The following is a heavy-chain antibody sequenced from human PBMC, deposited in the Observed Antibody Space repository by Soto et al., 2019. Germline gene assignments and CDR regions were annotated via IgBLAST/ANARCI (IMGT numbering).Heavy chain of an antibody. CDR3: ARVDRYYYYGMDV. CDR2: IYYSGSS. V-gene: IGHV4-31*03. Sequence: QVQLQESGPGLVKPSQTLSLTCTVSGGSISSGGYYWSWIRQHPGKGLEWIGYIYYSGSSYYNPSLKSRVTMSVDTSKNQFSLKLSSVTAADTAVYYCARVDRYYYYGMDVWGQGTTVTVSS. CDR1: GGSISSGGYY. J-gene: IGHJ6*02. D-gene: IGHD3-9*01.